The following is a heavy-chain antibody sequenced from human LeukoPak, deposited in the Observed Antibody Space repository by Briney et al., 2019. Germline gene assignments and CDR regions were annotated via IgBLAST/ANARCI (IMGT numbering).Heavy chain of an antibody. Sequence: GGSLRLSCAASGFTVSSNYMSWVRQAPGKGLEWVSALSGSGGSTYYADSVKGRFTISRDNSKNTLYLQMNSLRAEDTAVYYCAKARVGSGWYYFDYWGQGTLVTVSS. J-gene: IGHJ4*02. CDR1: GFTVSSNY. CDR2: LSGSGGST. CDR3: AKARVGSGWYYFDY. V-gene: IGHV3-23*01. D-gene: IGHD6-19*01.